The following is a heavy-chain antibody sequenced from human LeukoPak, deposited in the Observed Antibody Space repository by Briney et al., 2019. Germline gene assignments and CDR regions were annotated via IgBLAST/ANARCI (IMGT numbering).Heavy chain of an antibody. Sequence: GGSLQISCQGSGSRFTSYWIGWVRQLPGKGLEGMGIIYPGDSDTRNSPSFQGQVTISADKSISTAYLQWSSLKASDTAMYYCARHIPDIVATIIDYWGQGTLVTVSS. D-gene: IGHD5-12*01. V-gene: IGHV5-51*01. CDR3: ARHIPDIVATIIDY. CDR1: GSRFTSYW. J-gene: IGHJ4*02. CDR2: IYPGDSDT.